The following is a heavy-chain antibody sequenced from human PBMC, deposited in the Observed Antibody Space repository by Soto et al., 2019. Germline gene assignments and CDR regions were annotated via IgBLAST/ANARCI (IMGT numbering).Heavy chain of an antibody. CDR1: GFTFSSYG. CDR2: ISYDGSNK. J-gene: IGHJ4*02. V-gene: IGHV3-30*03. CDR3: ATAHRNYGGYFDY. D-gene: IGHD4-17*01. Sequence: QVQLVESGGGVVQPGRSLRLSCAASGFTFSSYGMHWVRQAPGKGLEWVAVISYDGSNKYYADSVKGRFTISRDNSKNTLYLQMNSLRADDTAVYYCATAHRNYGGYFDYWGQGTMVTVSS.